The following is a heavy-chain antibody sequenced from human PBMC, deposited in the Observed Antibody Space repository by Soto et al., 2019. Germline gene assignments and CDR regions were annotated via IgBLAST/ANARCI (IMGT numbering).Heavy chain of an antibody. Sequence: QVQLVQSEAEVKKPGSSVNVSCKASGGTFGSYAISWVRQAPGQGLEWMGGIIPIPGTANYAQKFQGRVTIAADESTSTAYMELSSLRSEDTAVYYCARSQGSSTSLEIYYYYYYGMDVWGQGTTVTVSS. CDR3: ARSQGSSTSLEIYYYYYYGMDV. V-gene: IGHV1-69*01. D-gene: IGHD2-2*01. CDR1: GGTFGSYA. CDR2: IIPIPGTA. J-gene: IGHJ6*02.